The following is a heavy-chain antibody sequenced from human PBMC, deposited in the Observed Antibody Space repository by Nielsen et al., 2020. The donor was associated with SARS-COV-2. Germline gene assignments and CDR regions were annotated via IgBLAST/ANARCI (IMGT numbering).Heavy chain of an antibody. CDR2: INAGNGNT. Sequence: WVRQAPGQRLEWMGWINAGNGNTKYSQKFQGRVTITRDTSASTAYMELSSLRSEDTAVYYCARDRSGQLWEKGFDYWGQGTLVTVSS. J-gene: IGHJ4*02. CDR3: ARDRSGQLWEKGFDY. D-gene: IGHD5-18*01. V-gene: IGHV1-3*01.